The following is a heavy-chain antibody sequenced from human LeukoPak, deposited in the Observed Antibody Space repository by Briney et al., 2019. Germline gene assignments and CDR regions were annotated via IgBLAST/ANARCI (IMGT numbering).Heavy chain of an antibody. CDR1: GGSFSPYY. CDR3: ARGGFYCGGDCYVDY. J-gene: IGHJ4*02. Sequence: SETLSLTCAVYGGSFSPYYWSWIRQPPGKGLEWIGEINHSGSTNYNPSLKSRVTISVDTSKNQFSLRLSSVTAADTAVYYCARGGFYCGGDCYVDYWGQGTLVTVPS. V-gene: IGHV4-34*01. D-gene: IGHD2-21*02. CDR2: INHSGST.